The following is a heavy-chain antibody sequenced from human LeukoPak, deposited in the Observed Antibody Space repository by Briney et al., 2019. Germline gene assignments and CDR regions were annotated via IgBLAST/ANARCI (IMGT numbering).Heavy chain of an antibody. V-gene: IGHV4-34*01. J-gene: IGHJ6*03. CDR1: GGSFSGYY. CDR2: NNYNGNT. Sequence: PSETLSLTCAVYGGSFSGYYWSWIRQPPGKGLEWIGENNYNGNTNYNPSLKSRVTISVDTSKNQFSLKLSSVTAADTAVYYCARLGYDSLYYYYYYMDVWGKGTTVTVSS. CDR3: ARLGYDSLYYYYYYMDV. D-gene: IGHD3-3*01.